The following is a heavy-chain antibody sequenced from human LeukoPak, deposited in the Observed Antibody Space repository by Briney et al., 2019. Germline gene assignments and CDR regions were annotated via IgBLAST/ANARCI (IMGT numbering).Heavy chain of an antibody. CDR1: GYSFAGYG. CDR2: ISTYSGNT. Sequence: GASVKVSCKASGYSFAGYGISWVRQAPRQGLEWIGWISTYSGNTNYAHNLQGRITVTTETSPSTAYMELRSLRSDDTAVYYCARVGAAPGHFDYWGQGTQLTVSS. J-gene: IGHJ4*02. CDR3: ARVGAAPGHFDY. V-gene: IGHV1-18*01. D-gene: IGHD6-13*01.